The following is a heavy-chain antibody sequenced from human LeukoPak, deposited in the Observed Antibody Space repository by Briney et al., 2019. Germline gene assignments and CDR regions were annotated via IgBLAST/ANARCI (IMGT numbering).Heavy chain of an antibody. Sequence: ASVKVSCKASGYTFTSYGISWVRQAPGQGLEWMGWMNPNSGNTGYAQKFQGRVTMTRDTSIGTAYMELSSLRSEDTAVYYCARDRVGVGGNGWENWGQGTLVTVSS. J-gene: IGHJ4*02. CDR1: GYTFTSYG. CDR3: ARDRVGVGGNGWEN. CDR2: MNPNSGNT. D-gene: IGHD6-19*01. V-gene: IGHV1-8*02.